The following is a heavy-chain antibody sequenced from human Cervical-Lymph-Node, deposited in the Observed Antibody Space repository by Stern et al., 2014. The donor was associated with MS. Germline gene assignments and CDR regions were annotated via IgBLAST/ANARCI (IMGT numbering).Heavy chain of an antibody. J-gene: IGHJ4*02. Sequence: VQLVQSGAEVKKPGASVKVSCKASGYTFTSYGFSWVRQAPGQGLEWMGWISAYSGDTYYAQKLQGRVAMTTDTSTSTAYMELRSLRSDDTAVYYCARDAALFGRNPLDYWGQGTLVTVSS. CDR1: GYTFTSYG. D-gene: IGHD3/OR15-3a*01. CDR3: ARDAALFGRNPLDY. CDR2: ISAYSGDT. V-gene: IGHV1-18*01.